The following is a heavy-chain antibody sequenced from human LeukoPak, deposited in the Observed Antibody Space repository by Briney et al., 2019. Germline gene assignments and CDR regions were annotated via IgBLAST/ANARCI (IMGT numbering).Heavy chain of an antibody. V-gene: IGHV1-18*04. Sequence: GASVKVSCKASGYTFTSYGINWVRQAPGQGLEWMGWISAYSGNTNYAQKLQGRLTITTDTSTSTAYMELRSLRSDDTAVYYCARSSGGYSSGWYPYYFDYWGQGTLVTVSS. CDR1: GYTFTSYG. CDR3: ARSSGGYSSGWYPYYFDY. CDR2: ISAYSGNT. J-gene: IGHJ4*02. D-gene: IGHD6-19*01.